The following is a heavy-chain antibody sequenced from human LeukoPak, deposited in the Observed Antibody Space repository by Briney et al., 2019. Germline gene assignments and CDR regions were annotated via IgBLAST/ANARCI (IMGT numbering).Heavy chain of an antibody. V-gene: IGHV3-64*01. J-gene: IGHJ4*02. CDR2: NSSNGGST. CDR1: GFTFNNYA. Sequence: GGSLRLFCAASGFTFNNYAMQCATEAPGKGLEYVSANSSNGGSTYYANSVKGRFTISRDNSKNTLYLQMGSLRAGDMAVYYCARDRWGCTSTSCYDFGYWGQGALVTVSS. D-gene: IGHD2-2*01. CDR3: ARDRWGCTSTSCYDFGY.